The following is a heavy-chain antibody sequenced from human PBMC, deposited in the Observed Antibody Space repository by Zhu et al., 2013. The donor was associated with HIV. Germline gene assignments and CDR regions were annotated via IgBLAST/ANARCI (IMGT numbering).Heavy chain of an antibody. CDR3: ATGPTYSVSPA. J-gene: IGHJ5*02. CDR2: FDIEQGET. V-gene: IGHV1-24*01. CDR1: GYTLTELS. D-gene: IGHD3-16*01. Sequence: ELVQSGAEVRKPGASVRLSCKVSGYTLTELSMHWVRQAPGRGLEWVGGFDIEQGETIYAQEFRDRVTLTEDTSTDTAFMELTSLRSEDTAVYYCATGPTYSVSPAWGQGSPGHCLL.